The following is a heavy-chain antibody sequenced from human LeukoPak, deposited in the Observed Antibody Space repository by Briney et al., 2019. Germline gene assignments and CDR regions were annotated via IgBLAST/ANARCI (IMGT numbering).Heavy chain of an antibody. CDR3: ARDFCSSTSCETYDAFDT. Sequence: GGSLRLSCVASGFTFSNYWMHWGRQAPGKGLVWVSRINPDGGVTNYADSVKGRFTISRDNAKNSLYLQMNSLRAEDTAVYYCARDFCSSTSCETYDAFDTWGQGTMVTVSS. CDR2: INPDGGVT. J-gene: IGHJ3*02. V-gene: IGHV3-74*01. CDR1: GFTFSNYW. D-gene: IGHD2-2*01.